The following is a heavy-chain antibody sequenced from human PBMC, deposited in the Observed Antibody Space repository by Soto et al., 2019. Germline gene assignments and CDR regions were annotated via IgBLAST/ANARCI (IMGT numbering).Heavy chain of an antibody. CDR2: ISYDGSNK. Sequence: GGSLRLSCAASGFTFSSYGMHWVRRAPGKGLEWVAVISYDGSNKYYADSVKGRFTISRDNSKNTLYLQMNSLRAEDTAVYYCAKDSDLLGWRFDYWGQGTLVTVSS. V-gene: IGHV3-30*18. J-gene: IGHJ4*02. CDR3: AKDSDLLGWRFDY. CDR1: GFTFSSYG. D-gene: IGHD6-19*01.